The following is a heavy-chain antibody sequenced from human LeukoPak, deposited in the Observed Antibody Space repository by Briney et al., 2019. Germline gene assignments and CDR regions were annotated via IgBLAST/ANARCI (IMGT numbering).Heavy chain of an antibody. CDR3: TTCSGGSCYSGWFDP. CDR2: IRSKAYGGTT. D-gene: IGHD2-15*01. V-gene: IGHV3-49*03. J-gene: IGHJ5*02. CDR1: GFTFGDYA. Sequence: GGSLRLSCTASGFTFGDYAMSWFRQAPGKGLEWVGFIRSKAYGGTTEYAASVKGRFTISRDDSKSIAYLQMNSLKTEDTAVYYCTTCSGGSCYSGWFDPWGQGTLVTVSS.